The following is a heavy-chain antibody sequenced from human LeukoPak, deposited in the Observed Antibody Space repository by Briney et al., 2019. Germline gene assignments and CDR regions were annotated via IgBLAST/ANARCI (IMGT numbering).Heavy chain of an antibody. D-gene: IGHD2-15*01. V-gene: IGHV4-4*07. Sequence: PETLSLTCTVSGGSISSYYWSWIRQPAGKGLEWIGRIYTSGSTNYNPSLKSRVTMSVDTSKNQFSLKLSSVTAADTAVYYCARDLGYCSGGSCYYYFDYWGQGTLVTVSS. CDR1: GGSISSYY. CDR3: ARDLGYCSGGSCYYYFDY. CDR2: IYTSGST. J-gene: IGHJ4*02.